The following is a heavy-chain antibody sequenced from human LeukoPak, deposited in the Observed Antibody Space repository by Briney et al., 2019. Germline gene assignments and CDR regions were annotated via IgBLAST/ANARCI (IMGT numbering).Heavy chain of an antibody. CDR3: ARGGGLDV. D-gene: IGHD3-16*01. J-gene: IGHJ6*02. CDR1: GFPFSSYW. Sequence: GGSLSLSCAASGFPFSSYWMNWARQAPGKGLEWVASINHNGNVNYYVDSVKGRFTISRDNAKNSLYLQMSNLRAEDTAVYFCARGGGLDVWGLGATVTVSS. V-gene: IGHV3-7*03. CDR2: INHNGNVN.